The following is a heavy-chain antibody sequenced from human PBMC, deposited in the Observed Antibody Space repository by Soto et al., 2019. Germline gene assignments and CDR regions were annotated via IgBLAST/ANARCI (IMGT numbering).Heavy chain of an antibody. CDR2: IIPIFGTA. CDR3: ARGELGSGWYEYYYGMDV. Sequence: QVQLVQSGAEVKKPGSSVKVSCKASGGTFSSYAISWVRQAPGQGLEWMGGIIPIFGTANYAQKFQGRVTITADESTSTAYMELSSLSSEDTAVYYCARGELGSGWYEYYYGMDVWGQGTTVTVSS. D-gene: IGHD6-19*01. CDR1: GGTFSSYA. J-gene: IGHJ6*02. V-gene: IGHV1-69*12.